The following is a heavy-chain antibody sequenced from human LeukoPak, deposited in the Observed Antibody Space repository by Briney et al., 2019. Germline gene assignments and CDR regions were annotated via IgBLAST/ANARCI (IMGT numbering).Heavy chain of an antibody. V-gene: IGHV3-48*03. CDR3: ARVELAPYYYYMDV. CDR2: ISSSGSTI. Sequence: PGGSLRLSCAASGFSISSYEMNWVRQAPGKGLEWVSHISSSGSTIWCADSVKGRFTISRDNAKNSLYLQMNSLRAEDTAVYYCARVELAPYYYYMDVWGKGTTVTVSS. CDR1: GFSISSYE. D-gene: IGHD1-7*01. J-gene: IGHJ6*03.